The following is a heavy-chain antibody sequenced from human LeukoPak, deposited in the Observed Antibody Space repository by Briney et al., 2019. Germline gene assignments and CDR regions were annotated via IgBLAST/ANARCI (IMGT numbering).Heavy chain of an antibody. D-gene: IGHD3-10*01. CDR2: IIPIFGTA. Sequence: ASVKVSCKASGGTFSSYAISWVRRAPGQGLEWMGGIIPIFGTANYAQKFQGRVTITADESTSTAYMELSSLRSEDTAVYYCASATGTTMVRGVNDAFDIWGQGTMVTVSS. J-gene: IGHJ3*02. CDR3: ASATGTTMVRGVNDAFDI. V-gene: IGHV1-69*13. CDR1: GGTFSSYA.